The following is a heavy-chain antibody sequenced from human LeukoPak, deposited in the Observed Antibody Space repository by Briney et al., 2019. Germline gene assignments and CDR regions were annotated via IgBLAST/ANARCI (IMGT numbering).Heavy chain of an antibody. J-gene: IGHJ6*03. V-gene: IGHV3-21*01. CDR2: ISSSSSYI. CDR1: GFTFSSYS. CDR3: ARVGGIAVAEYYYYYMDV. Sequence: GGSLRLSCAASGFTFSSYSMNWVRQAPGKGLEWVSSISSSSSYIYYADSVKGRFTISRDNAKNSLYLQMNSLRAEDTAVYYWARVGGIAVAEYYYYYMDVWGKGTTVTVSS. D-gene: IGHD6-19*01.